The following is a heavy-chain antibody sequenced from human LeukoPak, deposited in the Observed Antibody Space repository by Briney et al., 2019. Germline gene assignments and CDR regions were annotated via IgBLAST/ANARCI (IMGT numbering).Heavy chain of an antibody. Sequence: PGGSLRLSCAASGLTFTDFWMNWVRQAPGRGLEWVANIKPDGSEKYYVDSVKGRFAISRDNAKNEVYLEMNSLRAEDTGVYYFSGRDSSRSPRAYWGQGTLVSVSS. CDR3: SGRDSSRSPRAY. D-gene: IGHD2-2*01. CDR1: GLTFTDFW. V-gene: IGHV3-7*01. CDR2: IKPDGSEK. J-gene: IGHJ4*02.